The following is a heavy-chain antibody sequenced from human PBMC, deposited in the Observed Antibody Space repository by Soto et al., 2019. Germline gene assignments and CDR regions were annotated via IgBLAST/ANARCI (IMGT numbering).Heavy chain of an antibody. CDR2: IYYSGST. D-gene: IGHD4-17*01. CDR1: GGSISSYY. J-gene: IGHJ5*02. Sequence: PSETLSLTCTVSGGSISSYYWSWIRQPPGKGLEWIGYIYYSGSTNYNPSLKSRVTISVDTSTNQFSLKLSSVTAADTAAYYCARGPYGDYVGGWFDPWGQGTLVTVSS. CDR3: ARGPYGDYVGGWFDP. V-gene: IGHV4-59*01.